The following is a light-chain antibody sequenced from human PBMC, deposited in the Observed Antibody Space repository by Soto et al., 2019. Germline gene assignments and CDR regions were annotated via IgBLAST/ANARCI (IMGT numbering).Light chain of an antibody. Sequence: QSVLTQPPSASGTPGQRVTISCSGSSSNIGTYNYVSWYQQHPGKAPKVIIYEVTNRPSGVSDRFSGSKSGNTASLTISGLQAEDEADYYCSSYGSRTTLYVFGTGTKVTVL. CDR2: EVT. J-gene: IGLJ1*01. CDR1: SSNIGTYNY. CDR3: SSYGSRTTLYV. V-gene: IGLV2-14*01.